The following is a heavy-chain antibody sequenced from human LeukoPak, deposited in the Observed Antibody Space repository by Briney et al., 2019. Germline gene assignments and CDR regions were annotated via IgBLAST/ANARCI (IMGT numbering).Heavy chain of an antibody. Sequence: SETLSLTCAVYGGSFSGYYWSWIRQPPGKGLEWIGEINHSGSTNYNPSLKSRVTISVDTSKNQFSLKLSSVTAADTAVYYCAREPIMYYYDSSGGAFDIWGQGTMVTVSS. J-gene: IGHJ3*02. CDR3: AREPIMYYYDSSGGAFDI. CDR1: GGSFSGYY. V-gene: IGHV4-34*01. CDR2: INHSGST. D-gene: IGHD3-22*01.